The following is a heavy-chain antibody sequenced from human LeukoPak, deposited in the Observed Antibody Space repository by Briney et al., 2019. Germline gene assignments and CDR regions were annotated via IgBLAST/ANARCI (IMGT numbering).Heavy chain of an antibody. V-gene: IGHV3-74*01. CDR2: TNIDGSSG. J-gene: IGHJ3*02. CDR1: GFTFRSYW. CDR3: AKDYQNPLAYCGGDCYSGGDAFDI. D-gene: IGHD2-21*02. Sequence: GRSLRLSCAASGFTFRSYWMHWVRQAPGKGLVWVSRTNIDGSSGSYADSVEGRFTISRDNSKNTLYLQMNSLRAEDTAVYYCAKDYQNPLAYCGGDCYSGGDAFDIWGQGTMVTVSS.